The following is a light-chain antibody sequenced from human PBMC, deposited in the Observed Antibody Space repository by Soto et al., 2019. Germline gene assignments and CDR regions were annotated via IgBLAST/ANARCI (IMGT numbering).Light chain of an antibody. CDR2: ATS. J-gene: IGKJ3*01. CDR1: QSVSSSY. Sequence: EIVLTQSPGTLSLSSGERATLSCRASQSVSSSYLAWYQRKPGQAPRLLIYATSSRATGIPDRFSGSGSGTDFTLTISRLEPEDIAVYYCQQYGSSPRTFGPGTKVDIK. CDR3: QQYGSSPRT. V-gene: IGKV3-20*01.